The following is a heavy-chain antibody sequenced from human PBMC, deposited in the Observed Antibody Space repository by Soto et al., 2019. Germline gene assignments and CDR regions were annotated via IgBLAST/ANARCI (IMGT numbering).Heavy chain of an antibody. D-gene: IGHD3-3*02. J-gene: IGHJ4*01. CDR2: ISYDGTEE. CDR3: AKGRFDVVTISPFDH. CDR1: GFTFSSLG. Sequence: GGSLRLSCAASGFTFSSLGMHWVRQAPGKGLEWVAVISYDGTEEKNADSVKGRATVSRDNSKNTVYLQMNRLRGDDSAIYYCAKGRFDVVTISPFDHWGQGTLVTVSS. V-gene: IGHV3-30*18.